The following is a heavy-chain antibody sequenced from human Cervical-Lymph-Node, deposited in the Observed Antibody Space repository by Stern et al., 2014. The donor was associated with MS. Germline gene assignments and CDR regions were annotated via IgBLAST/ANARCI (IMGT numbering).Heavy chain of an antibody. CDR3: ARGKYDRSGSYAPYYYYGLDV. Sequence: QLVQSGSELKKPGASVKVSCKASGYTLTSNTIHWVRQAPGQGLEWMGWINTDTGNPTYAQGFTGRFVFSLDTSVSAAYLQINSLKAEDTAVYYCARGKYDRSGSYAPYYYYGLDVWGQGTTVTVSS. CDR2: INTDTGNP. D-gene: IGHD3-22*01. J-gene: IGHJ6*02. V-gene: IGHV7-4-1*02. CDR1: GYTLTSNT.